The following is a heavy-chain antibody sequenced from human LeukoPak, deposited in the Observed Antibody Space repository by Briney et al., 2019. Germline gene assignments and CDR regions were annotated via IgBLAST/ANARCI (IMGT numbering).Heavy chain of an antibody. Sequence: SCKASGGTFSSSAMHWVRQAPGRGLEWVAFIRFDGSNTYYADSVKGRFTISRDNSENTLYLQMGSLRADDTAVYYCARDQRGSGWFLDYWGQGTLVTVSS. CDR3: ARDQRGSGWFLDY. CDR2: IRFDGSNT. V-gene: IGHV3-30*02. D-gene: IGHD6-19*01. CDR1: GGTFSSSA. J-gene: IGHJ4*02.